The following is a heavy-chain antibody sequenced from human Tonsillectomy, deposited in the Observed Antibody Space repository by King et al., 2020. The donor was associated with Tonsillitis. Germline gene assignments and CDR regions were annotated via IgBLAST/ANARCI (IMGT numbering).Heavy chain of an antibody. Sequence: VQLVESGGGLVKPGGCLRLSCAASGFTFSSYTMNWIRQAPGKGLEWVASLSSTNYYIYHADSVKGRFTISRDNARNSLYLQMNSLTAEATAIYYCARELTTQAFDIWGQGTMVTVSS. CDR1: GFTFSSYT. CDR3: ARELTTQAFDI. J-gene: IGHJ3*02. D-gene: IGHD4-11*01. CDR2: LSSTNYYI. V-gene: IGHV3-21*01.